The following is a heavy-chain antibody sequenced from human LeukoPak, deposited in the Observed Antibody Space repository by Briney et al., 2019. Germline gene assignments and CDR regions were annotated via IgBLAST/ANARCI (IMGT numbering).Heavy chain of an antibody. V-gene: IGHV3-53*01. CDR3: ARGHSSSWLAFDI. Sequence: PGGSLRLSCAASGFTVSSNYMSWVRQAPGKGLEGVSVIYSGGSTYYADSVKGRFTISRDNSKNTLYLQMNSLRAEDTAVYYCARGHSSSWLAFDIWGQGTMVTVSS. CDR1: GFTVSSNY. J-gene: IGHJ3*02. CDR2: IYSGGST. D-gene: IGHD6-13*01.